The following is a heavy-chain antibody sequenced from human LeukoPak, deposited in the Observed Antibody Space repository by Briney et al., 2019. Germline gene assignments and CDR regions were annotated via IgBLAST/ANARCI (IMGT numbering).Heavy chain of an antibody. J-gene: IGHJ1*01. V-gene: IGHV4-61*02. CDR2: ISPTGRT. D-gene: IGHD1-1*01. CDR3: ARESAETTEHAH. CDR1: GGSIGSGSYH. Sequence: SETLSLTCSVSGGSIGSGSYHWSWIRQPAGKGLEWIGRISPTGRTNYNPSLKSRVTISVDTSKNQCSLKVNSVIAADTAVYYCARESAETTEHAHWSQATLVTVSS.